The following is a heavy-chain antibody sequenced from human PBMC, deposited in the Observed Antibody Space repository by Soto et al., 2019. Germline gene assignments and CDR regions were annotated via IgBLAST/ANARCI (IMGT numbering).Heavy chain of an antibody. J-gene: IGHJ5*02. Sequence: ASVKVSCKASGYTFTTFGISWVRQAPGQGLEWMGRISAYNGNTNYAQKLQGRVTMTTDTSTSTAYMELRSLRSDDTAVYYCARVVGALGHWFDPWGQGTLVTVSS. CDR2: ISAYNGNT. CDR3: ARVVGALGHWFDP. D-gene: IGHD1-26*01. V-gene: IGHV1-18*01. CDR1: GYTFTTFG.